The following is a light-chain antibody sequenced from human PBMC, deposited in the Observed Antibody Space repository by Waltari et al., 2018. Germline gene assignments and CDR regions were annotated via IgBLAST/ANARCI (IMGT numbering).Light chain of an antibody. J-gene: IGLJ2*01. CDR1: ASDIGGYNY. CDR2: DVS. Sequence: QSALTQPASVSGSPGQTIPLPCAGTASDIGGYNYVSWYQQCPDKAPKVLIYDVSNRPSGVSNRVSGSKSGNTASLTISGLQAEDEGDYYCASFTSSRFVAFGGGTKVTVL. CDR3: ASFTSSRFVA. V-gene: IGLV2-14*01.